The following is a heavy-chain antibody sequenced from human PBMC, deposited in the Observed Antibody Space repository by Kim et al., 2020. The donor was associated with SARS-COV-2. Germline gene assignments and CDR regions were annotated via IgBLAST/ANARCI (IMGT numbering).Heavy chain of an antibody. J-gene: IGHJ6*02. CDR1: GFTFSSYA. Sequence: GGSLRLSCAASGFTFSSYAMHWVRQAPGKGLEWVAVISYDGSNKYYADSVKGRFTISRDNSKNTLYLQMNSLRAEDTAVYYCARDPVSGSYYGTHYYYGMDVWGQGTTVTVSS. V-gene: IGHV3-30-3*01. CDR2: ISYDGSNK. D-gene: IGHD1-26*01. CDR3: ARDPVSGSYYGTHYYYGMDV.